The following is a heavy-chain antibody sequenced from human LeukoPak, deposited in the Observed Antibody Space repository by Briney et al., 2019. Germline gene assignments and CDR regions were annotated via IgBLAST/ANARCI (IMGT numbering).Heavy chain of an antibody. J-gene: IGHJ4*02. Sequence: PGGSLRLSCAASGFTLSDRYMDWVRQAPGKGLEGVGRTSNKVNSYTTYYAASVKGRFTISRDDSKNSLYLQMNSPNTEDTAVYYCAKDSGYGGYFDYWGQGALVTVSS. D-gene: IGHD3-22*01. CDR1: GFTLSDRY. V-gene: IGHV3-72*01. CDR3: AKDSGYGGYFDY. CDR2: TSNKVNSYTT.